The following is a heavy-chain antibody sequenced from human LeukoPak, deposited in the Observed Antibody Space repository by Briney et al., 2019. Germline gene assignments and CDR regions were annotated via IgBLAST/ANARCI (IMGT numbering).Heavy chain of an antibody. V-gene: IGHV4-59*13. D-gene: IGHD2-8*01. CDR1: GGSISSYY. CDR2: IYYSGST. CDR3: ARAGYALLDWYFDL. J-gene: IGHJ2*01. Sequence: SETLSLTCTVSGGSISSYYWSWIRQPPGKGLEWIGYIYYSGSTNYNPSLKSRVTISVDTSKNQFSLKLSSVTAADTAVYYCARAGYALLDWYFDLWGRGTLVTVSS.